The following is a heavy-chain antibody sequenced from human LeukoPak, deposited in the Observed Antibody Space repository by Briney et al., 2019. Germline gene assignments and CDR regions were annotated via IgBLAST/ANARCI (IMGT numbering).Heavy chain of an antibody. V-gene: IGHV4-59*01. Sequence: KTSETLSLTCTVSGGSISSYYWSWIRQPPGKGLEWIGYISYSGSTNYNPSLKSRVTISVDTSRNQFSLKLSSVTAADTAVYYCARYLSSGLDYWGQGTLVTVSS. D-gene: IGHD3-10*01. CDR2: ISYSGST. J-gene: IGHJ4*02. CDR1: GGSISSYY. CDR3: ARYLSSGLDY.